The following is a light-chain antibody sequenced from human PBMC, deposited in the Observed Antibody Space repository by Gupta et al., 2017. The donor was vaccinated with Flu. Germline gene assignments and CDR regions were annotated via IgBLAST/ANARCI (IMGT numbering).Light chain of an antibody. CDR2: RNN. J-gene: IGLJ3*02. V-gene: IGLV1-47*01. Sequence: QSVLPHPPSASGPPGQRATTPCSGSRSNIGSNYVYWYQQLPGTAPKLLIDRNNQRPSGVPDRFSGSKSGTSASLAISGLRSEDEADYYCAAWDDSLGGGVFGGGTKVTVL. CDR1: RSNIGSNY. CDR3: AAWDDSLGGGV.